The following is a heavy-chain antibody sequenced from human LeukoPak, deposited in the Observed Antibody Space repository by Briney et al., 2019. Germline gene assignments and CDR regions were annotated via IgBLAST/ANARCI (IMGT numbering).Heavy chain of an antibody. CDR2: ISYDGSNK. Sequence: GRSLRLSCAASGFTFSSYSMHWVRQAPGKGLEWVAVISYDGSNKYYADSVKGRFTISRDNSKNTLYLQMNSLRAEDTAVYYCAKDACGSSTSCHLFDYWGQGTLVTVSS. J-gene: IGHJ4*02. D-gene: IGHD2-2*01. CDR3: AKDACGSSTSCHLFDY. V-gene: IGHV3-30*18. CDR1: GFTFSSYS.